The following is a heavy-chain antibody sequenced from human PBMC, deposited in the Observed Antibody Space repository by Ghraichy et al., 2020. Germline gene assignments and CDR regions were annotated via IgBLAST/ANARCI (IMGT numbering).Heavy chain of an antibody. CDR3: ARKSTVTGVTSWAMDV. CDR1: GFSVSSNY. V-gene: IGHV3-53*01. CDR2: IYSGGDT. D-gene: IGHD4-17*01. Sequence: GESLNISCAASGFSVSSNYMSWVRQAPGKGLEWVSVIYSGGDTYYADSVKGRFTISRDNSKNTLFLQMNSLRAEDTAVYYCARKSTVTGVTSWAMDVWGQGTKVTVSS. J-gene: IGHJ6*02.